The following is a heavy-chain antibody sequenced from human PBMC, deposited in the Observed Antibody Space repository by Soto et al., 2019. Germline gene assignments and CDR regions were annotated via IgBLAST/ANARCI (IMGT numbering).Heavy chain of an antibody. Sequence: GGSLRLSCAASGFTFRDHAMHWVRQAPGKGREWLAIIWNDGSNKFYAGSVQGRFTISRDNSKNTVYLQMNTLSAEDTAVYYCARALFPNVDIYAMDVWGQGTTVTVSS. D-gene: IGHD5-12*01. CDR1: GFTFRDHA. V-gene: IGHV3-33*01. J-gene: IGHJ6*02. CDR3: ARALFPNVDIYAMDV. CDR2: IWNDGSNK.